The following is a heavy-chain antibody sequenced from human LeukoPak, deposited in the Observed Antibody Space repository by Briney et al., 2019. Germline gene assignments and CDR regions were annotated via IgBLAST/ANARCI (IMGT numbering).Heavy chain of an antibody. Sequence: GGSLRLSCAASGFTFSSYGRHWVRQPPGKWLESGSSIRYDGSNKYYAYSVKCLFTISRHNSKNTLYLKMNSLRAEDTAVYYCAGAYCGGDCYSWAFDIWGQGTMVTVSS. CDR3: AGAYCGGDCYSWAFDI. D-gene: IGHD2-21*01. J-gene: IGHJ3*02. V-gene: IGHV3-33*01. CDR2: IRYDGSNK. CDR1: GFTFSSYG.